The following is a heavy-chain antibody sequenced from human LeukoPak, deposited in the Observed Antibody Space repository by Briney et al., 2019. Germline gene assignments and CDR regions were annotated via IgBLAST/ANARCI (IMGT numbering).Heavy chain of an antibody. CDR3: AKGSARRWFWYFDY. CDR2: ISGSGGST. Sequence: GGSLRLSCAASGFTFSSYGMSWVRQAPGKGLEWVSVISGSGGSTSYADSVKGRFTISRDNSKNMLYLQMNSLRAEDTAVYYCAKGSARRWFWYFDYWDQGTLVTVSS. CDR1: GFTFSSYG. J-gene: IGHJ4*02. V-gene: IGHV3-23*01. D-gene: IGHD4-23*01.